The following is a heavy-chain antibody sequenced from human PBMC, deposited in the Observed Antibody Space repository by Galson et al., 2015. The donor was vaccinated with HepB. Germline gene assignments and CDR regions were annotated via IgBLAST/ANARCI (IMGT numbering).Heavy chain of an antibody. CDR1: GFTVSNNY. CDR2: IYSGGTT. Sequence: SLRLSCAASGFTVSNNYMTWVRQAPGEGLEWVSLIYSGGTTYYANSVKGRFTISRDNSKNTLYPQMDSLRADDRAIYYCARALLRGSGRRPDPFDIWGQGTMVTVSS. CDR3: ARALLRGSGRRPDPFDI. J-gene: IGHJ3*02. V-gene: IGHV3-53*01. D-gene: IGHD3-10*01.